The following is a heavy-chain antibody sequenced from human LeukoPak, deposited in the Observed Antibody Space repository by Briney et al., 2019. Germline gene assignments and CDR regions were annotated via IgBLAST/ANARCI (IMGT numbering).Heavy chain of an antibody. CDR1: GYTFTGYY. Sequence: GASVKVSCKASGYTFTGYYMHWVRQAPGQGLGWMGWINPNSGGTNYAQKFQGRVTMTRDTSISTAYLELSRLRSDDTAVYYCANMPGNRWSHWFDPWGQGTLVTVSS. V-gene: IGHV1-2*02. D-gene: IGHD1-14*01. CDR3: ANMPGNRWSHWFDP. CDR2: INPNSGGT. J-gene: IGHJ5*02.